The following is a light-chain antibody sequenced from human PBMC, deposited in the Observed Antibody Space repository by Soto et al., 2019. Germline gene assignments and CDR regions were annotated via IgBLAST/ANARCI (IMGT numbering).Light chain of an antibody. Sequence: DIQMTQSPSTLSASVGDRVTITCRASQSISSWLAWYQQKPGKAPKLLIYDASSLESGVPSRFSGSGSGTEFTLTISSLQPDDFATDYCQQYNSYSLTFGQGTKVEI. J-gene: IGKJ1*01. CDR2: DAS. CDR3: QQYNSYSLT. V-gene: IGKV1-5*01. CDR1: QSISSW.